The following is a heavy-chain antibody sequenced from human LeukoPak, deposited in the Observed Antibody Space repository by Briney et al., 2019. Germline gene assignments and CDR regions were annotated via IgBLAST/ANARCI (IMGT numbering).Heavy chain of an antibody. Sequence: GGSLRLSCSASGFTFSSYAMSWVRQAPGKGREWVAAISCRGVSTYYAGSVKGRFPISRDNSKNTLYLQMNSLSAEDTAVYYCAKVKISYYSYMDVWGKGATVTISS. J-gene: IGHJ6*03. CDR3: AKVKISYYSYMDV. CDR1: GFTFSSYA. CDR2: ISCRGVST. V-gene: IGHV3-23*01.